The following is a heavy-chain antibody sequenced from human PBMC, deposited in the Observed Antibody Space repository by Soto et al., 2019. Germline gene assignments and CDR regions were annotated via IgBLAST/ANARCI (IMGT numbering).Heavy chain of an antibody. Sequence: ASVKVSCKTSGYTFTNFGISWVRQAPGQGLEWMGWVTADKGKTKYSQKFQGRVTITRDTSASTAYMELSSLRSEDTAVYYCAKSATVPAAIAYWGQGTLVTVSS. D-gene: IGHD2-2*02. J-gene: IGHJ4*02. CDR1: GYTFTNFG. CDR2: VTADKGKT. V-gene: IGHV1-18*01. CDR3: AKSATVPAAIAY.